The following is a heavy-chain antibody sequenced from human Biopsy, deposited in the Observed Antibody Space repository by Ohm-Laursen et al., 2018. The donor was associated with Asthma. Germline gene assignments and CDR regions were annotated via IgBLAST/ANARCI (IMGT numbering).Heavy chain of an antibody. CDR1: GFSFSNFA. D-gene: IGHD1-1*01. CDR2: ISKDASTQ. J-gene: IGHJ3*02. V-gene: IGHV3-30*01. CDR3: VRDGTDDAFDI. Sequence: SLRLSCAAPGFSFSNFAIHWVRQAPGKGLEWVGVISKDASTQDYADSVKGRFTMARDNSKNTLDLQMNSLREEDTAVYYCVRDGTDDAFDIWGQGKVVSVSS.